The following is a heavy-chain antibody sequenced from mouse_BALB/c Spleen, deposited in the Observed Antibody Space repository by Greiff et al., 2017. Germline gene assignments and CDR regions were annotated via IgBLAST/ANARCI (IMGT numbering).Heavy chain of an antibody. CDR2: ISSGGSYT. Sequence: EVMLVESGGGLVKPGGSLKLSCAASGFTFSSYTMSWVRQTPEKRLEWVATISSGGSYTYYPDSVKGRFTISRDNAKNTLYLQMSSLKSEDTAMYYCARHRGDGYDAMDYWGQGTSVTVSS. CDR3: ARHRGDGYDAMDY. CDR1: GFTFSSYT. V-gene: IGHV5-9-1*01. J-gene: IGHJ4*01. D-gene: IGHD2-3*01.